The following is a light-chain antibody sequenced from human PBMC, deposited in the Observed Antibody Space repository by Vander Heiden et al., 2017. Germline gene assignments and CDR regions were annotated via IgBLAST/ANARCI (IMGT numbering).Light chain of an antibody. CDR2: DAS. Sequence: IVLTHSPATLSLSPGERTTLPCRASQSVSSYLAWYQQKPGQAPRLLIYDASNRATGIPARFSGSGSGTDFTLTISSLEPEDFAVYYCQQRSNWPPLFTFGPGTKVDIK. CDR3: QQRSNWPPLFT. CDR1: QSVSSY. V-gene: IGKV3-11*01. J-gene: IGKJ3*01.